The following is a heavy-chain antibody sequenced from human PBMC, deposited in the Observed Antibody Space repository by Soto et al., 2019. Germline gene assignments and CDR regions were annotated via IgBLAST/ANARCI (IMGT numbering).Heavy chain of an antibody. CDR3: ARRYDSSGYNYYYYYGMDV. Sequence: ASVKVSCKASGYTYTSYGISWVRQEPGQGLEWMGWISAYNGNTNYAQKLQGRVTMTTDTSTSTAYMELRSLRSDDTAVYYCARRYDSSGYNYYYYYGMDVWGHGTTVTVSS. V-gene: IGHV1-18*01. CDR1: GYTYTSYG. CDR2: ISAYNGNT. D-gene: IGHD3-22*01. J-gene: IGHJ6*02.